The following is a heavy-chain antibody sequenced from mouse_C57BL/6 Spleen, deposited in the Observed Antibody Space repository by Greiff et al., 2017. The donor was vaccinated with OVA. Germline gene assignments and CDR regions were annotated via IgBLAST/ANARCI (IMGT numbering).Heavy chain of an antibody. D-gene: IGHD4-1*01. J-gene: IGHJ4*01. CDR2: INPSNGGT. CDR1: GYTFTSYW. Sequence: QVQLKQPGTELVKPGASVKLSCKASGYTFTSYWMHWVKQRPGQGLEWIGNINPSNGGTNYNEKFKSKATLTVDKSSSTAYMQLSSLTSEDSAVYYCARLGQEYYYAMDYWGQGTSVTVSS. V-gene: IGHV1-53*01. CDR3: ARLGQEYYYAMDY.